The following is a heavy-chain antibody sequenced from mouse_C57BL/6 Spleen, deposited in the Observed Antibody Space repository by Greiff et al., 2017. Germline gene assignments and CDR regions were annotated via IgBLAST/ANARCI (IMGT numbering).Heavy chain of an antibody. J-gene: IGHJ4*01. CDR3: AVCNSYYYAMDY. CDR2: ISDGGSYT. CDR1: GFTFSSYA. Sequence: EVKLMESGGGLVKPGGSLKLSCAASGFTFSSYAMSWVRQTPEKRLEWVATISDGGSYTYYPDNVKGRFTISRDNAKNNLYLQMSHLKSEDTAMXYSAVCNSYYYAMDYWGQGTSVTVSS. D-gene: IGHD2-1*01. V-gene: IGHV5-4*03.